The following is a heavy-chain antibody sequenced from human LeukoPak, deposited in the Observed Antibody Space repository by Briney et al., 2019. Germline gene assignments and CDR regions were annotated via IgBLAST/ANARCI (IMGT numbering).Heavy chain of an antibody. CDR3: ASEGLLWFGELDI. V-gene: IGHV1-46*01. Sequence: GASVKVSCKASGYTFTSYYMHWVRQAPGQGLEWMGIINPSGGSTSYAQKFQGRVTMTRDTSTSTVYMELSSLRSEDTAVYYCASEGLLWFGELDIWGQGTMVTVSS. J-gene: IGHJ3*02. CDR2: INPSGGST. CDR1: GYTFTSYY. D-gene: IGHD3-10*01.